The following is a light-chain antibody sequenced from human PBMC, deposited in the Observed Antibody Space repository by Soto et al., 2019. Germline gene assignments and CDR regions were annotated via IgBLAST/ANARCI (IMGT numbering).Light chain of an antibody. J-gene: IGKJ2*01. Sequence: DIQMTQSPSALSAAVGDRVTITCRASQGVSTYLLWYQQTQGKAPKLLIYAAASLRSGVPTRFSGSGSGTNFTLTISSLQPEDFATYYCQQSYRTPHTFGQGTRLETK. V-gene: IGKV1-39*01. CDR2: AAA. CDR1: QGVSTY. CDR3: QQSYRTPHT.